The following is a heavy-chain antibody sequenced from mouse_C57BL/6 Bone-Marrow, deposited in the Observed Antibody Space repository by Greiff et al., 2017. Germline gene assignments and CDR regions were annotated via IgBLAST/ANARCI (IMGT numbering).Heavy chain of an antibody. J-gene: IGHJ1*03. V-gene: IGHV3-6*01. Sequence: ESGPGLVKPSQSLSLTCSVTGYSITSGYYWNWIRQFPGNKLEWMGYISYDGSNNYNPSLKNRISITRDTSKNQFFLKLNSVTTEDTATYYCARGGDYDGHWYFDVWGTGTTVTVSS. CDR3: ARGGDYDGHWYFDV. CDR1: GYSITSGYY. D-gene: IGHD2-4*01. CDR2: ISYDGSN.